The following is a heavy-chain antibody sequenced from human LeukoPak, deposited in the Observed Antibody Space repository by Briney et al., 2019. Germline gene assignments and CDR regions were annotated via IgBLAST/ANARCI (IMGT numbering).Heavy chain of an antibody. J-gene: IGHJ4*02. CDR1: GFTFSSYW. D-gene: IGHD6-13*01. Sequence: GGSLRLSWAAAGFTFSSYWMHWVRQAPGKGLVWVSRIISDESSTSYADSVKGRFTISRDNDKNTLYLQMNSLRAEDTAVYYCARDSGYRSSFDYWGQGTLVTVSS. CDR3: ARDSGYRSSFDY. CDR2: IISDESST. V-gene: IGHV3-74*01.